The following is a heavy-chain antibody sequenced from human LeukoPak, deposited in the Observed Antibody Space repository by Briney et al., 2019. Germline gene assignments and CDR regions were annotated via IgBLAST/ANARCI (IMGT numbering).Heavy chain of an antibody. V-gene: IGHV3-23*01. J-gene: IGHJ4*02. D-gene: IGHD3-10*01. CDR2: ISPSGDIT. CDR3: AKDDAWLRFGE. Sequence: GGSLRLSCAASGFTFSNHGMNWVRKAPGKGLEWVSGISPSGDITYYADSVKGRFTISRDNSKNTLYLEVISLTAEDTAVYYCAKDDAWLRFGEWSQGTLVTVSS. CDR1: GFTFSNHG.